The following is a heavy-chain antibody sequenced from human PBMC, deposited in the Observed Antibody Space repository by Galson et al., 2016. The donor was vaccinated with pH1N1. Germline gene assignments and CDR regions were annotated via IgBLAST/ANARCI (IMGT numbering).Heavy chain of an antibody. Sequence: SVKVSCKASGYRFRDYYVHWLRQAPGHGLEWIGRVDPKTGGTKYGQQFQGRVTMTRDKSITTGYMELTRLKSDDTALYYSARVDGRAAAGTTDWGQGTLVTVSS. J-gene: IGHJ4*01. V-gene: IGHV1-2*06. CDR3: ARVDGRAAAGTTD. D-gene: IGHD6-13*01. CDR1: GYRFRDYY. CDR2: VDPKTGGT.